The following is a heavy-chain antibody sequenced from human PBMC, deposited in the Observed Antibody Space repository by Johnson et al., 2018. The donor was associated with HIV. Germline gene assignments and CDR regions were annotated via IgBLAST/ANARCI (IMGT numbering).Heavy chain of an antibody. J-gene: IGHJ3*02. V-gene: IGHV3-7*01. CDR1: GFTFSSYW. Sequence: EVRLVESGGGLVQPGGSLRLSCAASGFTFSSYWMSWVRQAPGKGLEWVANIKQDGSEKYYVDSVKGRFTISRDNAKNSLYLKMNSLRAEDTAVYYCAREAYCGGDCHDDAFDIWGQGTMVTVSS. CDR3: AREAYCGGDCHDDAFDI. D-gene: IGHD2-21*02. CDR2: IKQDGSEK.